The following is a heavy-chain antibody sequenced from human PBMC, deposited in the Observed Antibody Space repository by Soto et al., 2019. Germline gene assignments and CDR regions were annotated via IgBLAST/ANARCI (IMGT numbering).Heavy chain of an antibody. Sequence: PGESLKISCKGSGYSFTSYWIGWVRQMPGKGLEWMGIIYPGDSDTRYSPSFQGQVTISADKSISTAYLQWSSLKASDTAMYYCARIGLPSTGRIAAAGIDYWGQGTLVTVSS. CDR3: ARIGLPSTGRIAAAGIDY. CDR1: GYSFTSYW. CDR2: IYPGDSDT. D-gene: IGHD6-13*01. V-gene: IGHV5-51*01. J-gene: IGHJ4*02.